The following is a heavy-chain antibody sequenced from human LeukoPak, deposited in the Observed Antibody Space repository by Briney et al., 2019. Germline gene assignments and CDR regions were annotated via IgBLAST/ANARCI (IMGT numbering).Heavy chain of an antibody. CDR3: ARDKEIAVAGTPSTAFDI. V-gene: IGHV4-39*02. Sequence: SETLSLTCTVSGGSISSGPYYWGWIRQPPGKGLEWIGNIYYGENTYYNPSLKSRVTISIDTSKNQFYLKLSSLTAADTAVYYCARDKEIAVAGTPSTAFDIWGQGTMVTVSS. CDR2: IYYGENT. D-gene: IGHD6-19*01. J-gene: IGHJ3*02. CDR1: GGSISSGPYY.